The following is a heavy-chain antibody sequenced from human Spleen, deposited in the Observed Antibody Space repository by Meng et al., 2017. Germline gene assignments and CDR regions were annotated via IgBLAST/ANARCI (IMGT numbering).Heavy chain of an antibody. V-gene: IGHV1-69*05. Sequence: SVKVSCKAPGGIFSNSVVGWVRQAPGQGLEWMGGINGVFGTTNYAQKFQGRVTITTDESTSTAYMELRSLRSDDTAVYYCVRLDIGGSGYYHYWGQGTLVTVSS. D-gene: IGHD3-22*01. CDR2: INGVFGTT. CDR3: VRLDIGGSGYYHY. J-gene: IGHJ4*02. CDR1: GGIFSNSV.